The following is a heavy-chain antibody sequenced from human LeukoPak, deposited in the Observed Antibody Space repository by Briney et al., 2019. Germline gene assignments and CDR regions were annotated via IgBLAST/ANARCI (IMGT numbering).Heavy chain of an antibody. CDR2: INPSGGST. J-gene: IGHJ4*02. Sequence: ASAKVSCKASGYTFTSYYMHWLRQAPGQGLEWMAIINPSGGSTRYAQKFQGRVTMTRDTSTSTVYMELSSLRFEDTAVYYCARDPRPSYDSSDYYYPGDYWGQGTLVTVSS. D-gene: IGHD3-22*01. CDR1: GYTFTSYY. V-gene: IGHV1-46*01. CDR3: ARDPRPSYDSSDYYYPGDY.